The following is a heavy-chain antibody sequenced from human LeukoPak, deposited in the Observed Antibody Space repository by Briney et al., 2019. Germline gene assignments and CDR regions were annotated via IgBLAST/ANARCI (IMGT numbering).Heavy chain of an antibody. CDR2: TYYRSKWYN. CDR3: ARGGAGIAAAGKTNWFDP. V-gene: IGHV6-1*01. D-gene: IGHD6-13*01. Sequence: SQTLSLTCAISGDSVSSNSAAWNWIRQSPSRGLEWLGRTYYRSKWYNDYAVSVKSRITINPDTSKNQFSLKLSSVTAADTAVYYCARGGAGIAAAGKTNWFDPWGQGTLVTVSS. CDR1: GDSVSSNSAA. J-gene: IGHJ5*02.